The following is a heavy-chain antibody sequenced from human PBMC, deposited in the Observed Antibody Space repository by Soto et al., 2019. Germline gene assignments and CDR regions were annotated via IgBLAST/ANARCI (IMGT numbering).Heavy chain of an antibody. J-gene: IGHJ3*02. Sequence: SVKVSCKASGGTFSSYAISWVRQAPGQGLEWMGGIIPIFGTANYAQKFQGRVTITADESTSTAYMELSSLRSEDTAVYYCARETIHDIVVVVAAGMRAFDIWGQGTMVTVSS. CDR2: IIPIFGTA. V-gene: IGHV1-69*13. CDR1: GGTFSSYA. D-gene: IGHD2-15*01. CDR3: ARETIHDIVVVVAAGMRAFDI.